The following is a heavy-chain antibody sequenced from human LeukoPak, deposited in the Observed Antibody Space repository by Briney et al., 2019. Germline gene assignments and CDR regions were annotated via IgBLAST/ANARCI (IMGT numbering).Heavy chain of an antibody. CDR1: GYTFTSYY. J-gene: IGHJ3*02. CDR3: AREAFYYDSNAFVRAFDI. V-gene: IGHV1-46*01. CDR2: INPSGGST. Sequence: ASVKVSCEASGYTFTSYYMHWVRQAPGQGLEWMGIINPSGGSTNYAQKFQGRVTMTRDMSTSTVYMELSSLRSEDTAVYYCAREAFYYDSNAFVRAFDIWGQGTMVTVSS. D-gene: IGHD3-22*01.